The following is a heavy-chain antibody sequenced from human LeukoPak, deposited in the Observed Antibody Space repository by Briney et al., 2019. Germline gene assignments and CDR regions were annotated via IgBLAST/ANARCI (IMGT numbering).Heavy chain of an antibody. CDR1: GFTFRTYA. CDR3: AKDARYCSGGSCYPDY. D-gene: IGHD2-15*01. CDR2: ISGSGGST. V-gene: IGHV3-23*01. Sequence: GGSLRLSCAASGFTFRTYAMTWVRQAPGKGLEWVSVISGSGGSTYYTDSVKGRFTISRDNSKNTLYLQMNSLRAEDTAVYYCAKDARYCSGGSCYPDYWGQGTLVTVSS. J-gene: IGHJ4*02.